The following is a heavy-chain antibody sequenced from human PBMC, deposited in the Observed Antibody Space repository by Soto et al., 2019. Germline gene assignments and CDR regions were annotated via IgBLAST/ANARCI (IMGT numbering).Heavy chain of an antibody. CDR1: GGTFSSYA. D-gene: IGHD3-10*01. Sequence: SVKVSCKASGGTFSSYAISWVRQAPGQGLEWMGGIIPIFGTANYAQKFQGRVTITADKSTSTAYMELRSLRSDDTAVYYCARIWFGEFSSYYGMDVWGQGTTVTVSS. V-gene: IGHV1-69*06. CDR3: ARIWFGEFSSYYGMDV. CDR2: IIPIFGTA. J-gene: IGHJ6*02.